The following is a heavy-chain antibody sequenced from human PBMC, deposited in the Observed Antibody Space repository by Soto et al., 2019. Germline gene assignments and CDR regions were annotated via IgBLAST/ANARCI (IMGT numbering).Heavy chain of an antibody. CDR1: GFTFSSYA. J-gene: IGHJ4*02. CDR3: AKAFEKLWFGELGDY. CDR2: ISGSGGST. D-gene: IGHD3-10*01. V-gene: IGHV3-23*01. Sequence: GGSLRLSCAASGFTFSSYAMSWVRQAPGKGLEWVSAISGSGGSTYYADSVKGRFTISRDNSKNTLYLQMNSLRAEDMAVYYCAKAFEKLWFGELGDYWGQGTLVTVSS.